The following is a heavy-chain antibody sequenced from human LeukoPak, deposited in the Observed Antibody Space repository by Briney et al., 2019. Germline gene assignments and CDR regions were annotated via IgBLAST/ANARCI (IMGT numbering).Heavy chain of an antibody. J-gene: IGHJ6*02. CDR2: INRDGSER. CDR1: GFTFSNYW. Sequence: GGSLRLSCAASGFTFSNYWMTWVRQAPGKGLEWVANINRDGSERYYVDSVKGRFTISRDDAKSSLYLQMNSLRAEDTAVHYCARRNAMDVWGQGTTVIVFS. V-gene: IGHV3-7*03. CDR3: ARRNAMDV.